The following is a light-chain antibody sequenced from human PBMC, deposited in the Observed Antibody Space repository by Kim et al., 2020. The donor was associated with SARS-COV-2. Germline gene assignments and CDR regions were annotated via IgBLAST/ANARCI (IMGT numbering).Light chain of an antibody. V-gene: IGKV1-5*01. Sequence: ASVGDRVTITCRASQSICGWLAWYQQKPGKAPKLLIYDAYSVDSGVPSRFSGSGSGTEFTLTISSLQPDDSATYYCQHHSTYPITFGQGTRLEIK. CDR2: DAY. CDR1: QSICGW. CDR3: QHHSTYPIT. J-gene: IGKJ5*01.